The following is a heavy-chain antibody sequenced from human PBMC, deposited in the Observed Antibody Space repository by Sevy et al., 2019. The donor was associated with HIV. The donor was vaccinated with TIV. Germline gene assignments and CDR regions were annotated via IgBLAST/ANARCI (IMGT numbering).Heavy chain of an antibody. J-gene: IGHJ4*02. CDR3: ARAGGLVDQGSDY. CDR2: MNPNSGNT. V-gene: IGHV1-8*01. Sequence: ASVKVSCKASGYTFTSYDINWVRQATGQGLEWMGWMNPNSGNTDYAQTFQGRVTMTRDTSINTAYMELSSLRSEDTAVYYCARAGGLVDQGSDYWGQGTLVTVSS. CDR1: GYTFTSYD. D-gene: IGHD3-16*01.